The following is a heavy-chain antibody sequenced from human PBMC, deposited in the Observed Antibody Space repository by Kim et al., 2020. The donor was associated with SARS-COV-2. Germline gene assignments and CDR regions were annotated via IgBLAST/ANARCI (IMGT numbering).Heavy chain of an antibody. V-gene: IGHV3-23*01. D-gene: IGHD3-3*01. Sequence: GGSLRLSCTASGFTFSSYAMSWVRQAPGMGLEWVSRISGSGSNKYYSDSLKGRLTISRDNSKNTLYLEMHSLKVEDTAFYYCTKESALFSDSWGQGTLVTVSA. J-gene: IGHJ4*02. CDR3: TKESALFSDS. CDR2: ISGSGSNK. CDR1: GFTFSSYA.